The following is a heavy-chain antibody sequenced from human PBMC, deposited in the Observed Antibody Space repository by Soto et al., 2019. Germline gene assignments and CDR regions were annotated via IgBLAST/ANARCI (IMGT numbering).Heavy chain of an antibody. Sequence: SETLSLTCAVYGGSFSGYYWSWIRQPPGKGLEWIGEINHSGSTNYNPSLKSRVTISVDTSKNQFSLKLSSVTAADTAVYYCARGPYSSSWSRPFDYWGQGTLVTVSS. D-gene: IGHD6-13*01. CDR1: GGSFSGYY. J-gene: IGHJ4*02. V-gene: IGHV4-34*01. CDR3: ARGPYSSSWSRPFDY. CDR2: INHSGST.